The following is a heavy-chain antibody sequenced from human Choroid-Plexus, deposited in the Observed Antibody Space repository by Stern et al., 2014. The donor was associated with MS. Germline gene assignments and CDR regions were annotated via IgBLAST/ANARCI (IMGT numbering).Heavy chain of an antibody. J-gene: IGHJ5*02. CDR1: GFTFGSCA. V-gene: IGHV3-30*18. CDR3: AKDRQYLTYFFDH. Sequence: QVQLVESGGGLVQPGRPLRLSCVASGFTFGSCAMHWVRQAPGKGLEWVAGVSYDGSNKYYADSVKGRFTISRDNSQNTLYMQMSSLRPDDTAVYYCAKDRQYLTYFFDHWGQGSLVTVSS. CDR2: VSYDGSNK. D-gene: IGHD2/OR15-2a*01.